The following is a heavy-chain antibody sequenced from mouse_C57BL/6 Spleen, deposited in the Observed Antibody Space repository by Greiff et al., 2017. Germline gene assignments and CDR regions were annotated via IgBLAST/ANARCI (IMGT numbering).Heavy chain of an antibody. D-gene: IGHD2-4*01. V-gene: IGHV1-52*01. Sequence: QVQLQQPGAELVRPGSSVKLSCKASGYTFTSYWMHWVKQRPIQGLEWIGNIDPSDSETHYNQKFKDKATLTVDKSSSTAYMQLSSLPSEDSAVYYCARERRVYYDYAPFAMDYWGQGTSVTVSS. CDR2: IDPSDSET. CDR1: GYTFTSYW. J-gene: IGHJ4*01. CDR3: ARERRVYYDYAPFAMDY.